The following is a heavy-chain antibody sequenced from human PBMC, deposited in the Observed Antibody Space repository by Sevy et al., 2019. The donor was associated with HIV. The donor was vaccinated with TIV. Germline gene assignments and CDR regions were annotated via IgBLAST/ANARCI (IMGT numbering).Heavy chain of an antibody. CDR2: HYPGSSDV. J-gene: IGHJ3*02. CDR3: VRGGYLPIDAFDI. D-gene: IGHD3-22*01. CDR1: GYNFPGFW. V-gene: IGHV5-51*01. Sequence: GESLKISCKAYGYNFPGFWIGWVRQMSGKGLEWMGIHYPGSSDVRSFQGQVTLSVDKSINTAYMQWGSLKASDTAVYYCVRGGYLPIDAFDIWGQGTLVTVSS.